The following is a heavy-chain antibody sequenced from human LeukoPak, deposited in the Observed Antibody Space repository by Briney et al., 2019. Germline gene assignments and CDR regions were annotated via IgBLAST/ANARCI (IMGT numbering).Heavy chain of an antibody. CDR3: SKDLYGMDV. CDR2: IISDFNIT. Sequence: GASVKVSCKASGGTFSSYAISWVRQAPGQGLEWTGGIISDFNITHYPQKFQGRVTITADDSTSTAYMELSSLRFEDTAVYYCSKDLYGMDVWGKGTTVTVSS. CDR1: GGTFSSYA. V-gene: IGHV1-69*01. J-gene: IGHJ6*04.